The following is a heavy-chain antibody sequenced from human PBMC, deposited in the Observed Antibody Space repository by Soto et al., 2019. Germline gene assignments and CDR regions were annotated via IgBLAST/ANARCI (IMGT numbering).Heavy chain of an antibody. Sequence: GGSLRLSCAASGFTFSTYPMSWVRQAPGKGLEWVSGISGSGISTYYTDSVKGRFTISRDNSKNTVFLQMNSLRDEDTAVYYCVKPPVITASYYYYDMDVWAKGPRSPS. CDR3: VKPPVITASYYYYDMDV. CDR1: GFTFSTYP. J-gene: IGHJ6*02. V-gene: IGHV3-23*01. CDR2: ISGSGIST. D-gene: IGHD4-4*01.